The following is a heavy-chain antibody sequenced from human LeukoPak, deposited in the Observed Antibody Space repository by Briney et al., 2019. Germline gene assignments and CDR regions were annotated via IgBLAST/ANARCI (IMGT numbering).Heavy chain of an antibody. Sequence: GGSLRLSCAASGFTFRSYGMHWVRQAPGKGLEYVSAVSSNGGRTYYANSVKGRFTISRDNSRNTLYLQMGSLRAEDMAVYYCATYYYDSGGFHFHHWGQGTLVTVSS. CDR3: ATYYYDSGGFHFHH. J-gene: IGHJ1*01. V-gene: IGHV3-64*01. D-gene: IGHD3-22*01. CDR1: GFTFRSYG. CDR2: VSSNGGRT.